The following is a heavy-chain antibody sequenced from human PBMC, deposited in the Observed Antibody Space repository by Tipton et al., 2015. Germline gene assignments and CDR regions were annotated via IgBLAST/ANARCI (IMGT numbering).Heavy chain of an antibody. D-gene: IGHD2-21*01. J-gene: IGHJ4*02. Sequence: SLRLSCAASGFTVSSNYMTWVRQAPGKGLEWVANIRHDGSEKYYVDSVKGRFTISRDNAKNSLYLQMNSLRAEDTAVYYCARGGHIMMVAGNFAYWGQGTLVTVSS. CDR1: GFTVSSNY. V-gene: IGHV3-7*01. CDR2: IRHDGSEK. CDR3: ARGGHIMMVAGNFAY.